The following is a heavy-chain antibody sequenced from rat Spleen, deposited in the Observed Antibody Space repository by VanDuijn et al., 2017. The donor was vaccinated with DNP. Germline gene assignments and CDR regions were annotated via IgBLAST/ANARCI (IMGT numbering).Heavy chain of an antibody. CDR1: GFTFSKYG. D-gene: IGHD1-7*01. Sequence: EVQLVESGGGLVQPGRSMKVSCAASGFTFSKYGMAWVRQAPKKGLEWVAYMSNDGGSAYYRDSVKGRFSISRDNAKRILFLEMDSLKSEDTATYYCATGWVFDYWGQGVMVTVSS. V-gene: IGHV5-27*01. CDR3: ATGWVFDY. CDR2: MSNDGGSA. J-gene: IGHJ2*01.